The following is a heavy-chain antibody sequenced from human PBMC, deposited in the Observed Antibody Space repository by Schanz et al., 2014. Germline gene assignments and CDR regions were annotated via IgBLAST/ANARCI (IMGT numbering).Heavy chain of an antibody. CDR3: AKVQTHTLYGGNSCFDY. V-gene: IGHV3-30*04. CDR1: GFTFSSYA. D-gene: IGHD2-21*02. J-gene: IGHJ4*02. Sequence: QVQLVESGGGVVQPGRSLRLSCAASGFTFSSYAMHWVRQAPGKGLEWVALISSDGNNKYYADSVKGRFTISRDNSKNTLYLQMNSLRPEDTALYYCAKVQTHTLYGGNSCFDYWGQGTLVTVSS. CDR2: ISSDGNNK.